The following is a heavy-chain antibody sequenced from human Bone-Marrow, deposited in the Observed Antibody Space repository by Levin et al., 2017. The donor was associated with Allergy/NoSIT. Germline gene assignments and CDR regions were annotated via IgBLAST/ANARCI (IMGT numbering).Heavy chain of an antibody. V-gene: IGHV3-30*18. CDR2: ISYDGSNK. CDR3: AKGRVATAALDY. CDR1: GFTFSSYG. J-gene: IGHJ4*02. D-gene: IGHD5-12*01. Sequence: PGESLKISCAASGFTFSSYGMHWVRQAPGKGLEWVAVISYDGSNKYYADSVKGRFTISRDNSKNTLYLQMNSLRAEDTAVYYCAKGRVATAALDYWGQGTLVTVSS.